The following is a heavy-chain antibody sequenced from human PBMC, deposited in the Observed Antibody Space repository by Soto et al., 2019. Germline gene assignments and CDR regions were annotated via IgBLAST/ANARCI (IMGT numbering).Heavy chain of an antibody. V-gene: IGHV4-59*01. CDR3: ARDRGYYGSGPLYNWFDP. D-gene: IGHD3-10*01. Sequence: SETLSLTCTVSGGSISSYYWSWIRQPPGKGLEWIGYIYYSGSTNYNPSLKSRVTISVDTSKNQFSLKLSSVTAADTAVYYCARDRGYYGSGPLYNWFDPWGQGTLVTVSS. CDR2: IYYSGST. CDR1: GGSISSYY. J-gene: IGHJ5*02.